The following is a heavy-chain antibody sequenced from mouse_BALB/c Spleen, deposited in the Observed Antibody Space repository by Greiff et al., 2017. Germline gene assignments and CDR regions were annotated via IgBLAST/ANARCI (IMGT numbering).Heavy chain of an antibody. CDR1: GFTFTDYY. Sequence: EVHLVESGGGLVQPGGSLRLSCATSGFTFTDYYMSWVRQPPGKALEWLGFIRNKANGYTTEYSASVKGRFTISRDNSQSILYLQMNTLRAEDSATYYCAREAWFAYWGQGTLVTVSA. CDR3: AREAWFAY. CDR2: IRNKANGYTT. J-gene: IGHJ3*01. V-gene: IGHV7-3*02.